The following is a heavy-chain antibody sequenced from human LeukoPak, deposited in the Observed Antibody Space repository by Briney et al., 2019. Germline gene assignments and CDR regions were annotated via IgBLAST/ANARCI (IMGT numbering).Heavy chain of an antibody. V-gene: IGHV3-11*01. J-gene: IGHJ5*02. Sequence: PGGSLRLSCAASGFTFSDYYMSWIRQAPGKGLERVSYISSSGSTIYYADSVKGRFTISRDNAKNSLYLQMNSLRAEDTAVYYCARDPSSRRTYDDWFDPWGQGTLVTVSS. CDR2: ISSSGSTI. D-gene: IGHD3-22*01. CDR3: ARDPSSRRTYDDWFDP. CDR1: GFTFSDYY.